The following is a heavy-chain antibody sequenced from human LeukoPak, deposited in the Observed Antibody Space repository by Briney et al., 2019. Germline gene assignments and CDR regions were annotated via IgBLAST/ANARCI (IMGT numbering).Heavy chain of an antibody. J-gene: IGHJ4*02. Sequence: ASVKVSCKASGYTFTSYAMNWVRQAPGQGLEWMGWINPNSGGTNYAQKFQGRVTMTRDTSISTAYMELSRLRSDDTAVYYCARDLNVDTAMVGYWGQGTLVTVSS. V-gene: IGHV1-2*02. CDR1: GYTFTSYA. CDR2: INPNSGGT. CDR3: ARDLNVDTAMVGY. D-gene: IGHD5-18*01.